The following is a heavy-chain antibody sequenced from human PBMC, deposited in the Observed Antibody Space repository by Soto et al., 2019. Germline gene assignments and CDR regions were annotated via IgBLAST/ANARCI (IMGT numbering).Heavy chain of an antibody. CDR3: ALGAGALGYFDY. J-gene: IGHJ4*02. CDR1: GFTFSSYW. V-gene: IGHV3-74*01. Sequence: EVQLVESGGDLVQPGGSLRLSCAASGFTFSSYWMHWVRQAPGKGLVWVSRINSDGSSTSYADSVKGRFTISRDNAKNTLYLQMNSLRAEDTAVYYCALGAGALGYFDYWGQGTLVTVSS. CDR2: INSDGSST. D-gene: IGHD1-26*01.